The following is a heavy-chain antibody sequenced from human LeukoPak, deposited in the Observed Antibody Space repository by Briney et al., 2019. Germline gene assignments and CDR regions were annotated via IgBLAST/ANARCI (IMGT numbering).Heavy chain of an antibody. CDR2: IYYTGTT. CDR1: GGSFSTYY. J-gene: IGHJ4*02. CDR3: ARAGANGIEAAGSLRY. D-gene: IGHD6-13*01. V-gene: IGHV4-59*01. Sequence: SETLSLTCTVSGGSFSTYYWSWIRQPPGKGLEWIGYIYYTGTTNYNPSLKSRVTISVDTSKNQFFLNLSSVTAADTAVYFCARAGANGIEAAGSLRYWGQGTLVTVSS.